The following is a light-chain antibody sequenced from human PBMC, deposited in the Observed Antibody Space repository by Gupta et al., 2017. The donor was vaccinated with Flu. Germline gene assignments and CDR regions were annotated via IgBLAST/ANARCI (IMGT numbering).Light chain of an antibody. J-gene: IGKJ1*01. Sequence: VTPGETAYIYGSSSQGRRQRNGNNYLDWYRQKPGQAPQLLIYWGSNRAYGVPDRFSGSGSGTDFTLKISRGEAEDVAVYYCMQDLQTPKTFGQGTKVEIK. CDR3: MQDLQTPKT. CDR1: QGRRQRNGNNY. V-gene: IGKV2-28*01. CDR2: WGS.